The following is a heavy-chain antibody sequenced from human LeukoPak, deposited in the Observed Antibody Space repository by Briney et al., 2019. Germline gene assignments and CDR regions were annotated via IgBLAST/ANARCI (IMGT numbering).Heavy chain of an antibody. CDR3: AKGDRRGSYYNWFDP. Sequence: GESLKISCAASGFTFGDYAMHWVRQAPGKSLEWVSLISQDGGSTAYGDSVKGRFTISRDNSKNSLYLQMSSLRSEDTALYYCAKGDRRGSYYNWFDPWGQGTLVIVSS. J-gene: IGHJ5*02. V-gene: IGHV3-43*02. CDR2: ISQDGGST. D-gene: IGHD1-26*01. CDR1: GFTFGDYA.